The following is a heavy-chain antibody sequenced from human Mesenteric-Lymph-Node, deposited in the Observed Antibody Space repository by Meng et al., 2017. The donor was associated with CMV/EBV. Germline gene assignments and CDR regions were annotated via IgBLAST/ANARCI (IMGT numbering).Heavy chain of an antibody. CDR1: GGSLSGYY. CDR3: ARQPRTPRWAAIRPRYWYFDL. D-gene: IGHD3-3*01. CDR2: INHSGST. V-gene: IGHV4-34*01. Sequence: GSLRLSCAVYGGSLSGYYWNYYWTWIRQPPGKGLEWIGEINHSGSTNYNPSLKSRVTISVDTSKNQFSLKLSSVTAADTAVYYCARQPRTPRWAAIRPRYWYFDLWGRGTLVTVSS. J-gene: IGHJ2*01.